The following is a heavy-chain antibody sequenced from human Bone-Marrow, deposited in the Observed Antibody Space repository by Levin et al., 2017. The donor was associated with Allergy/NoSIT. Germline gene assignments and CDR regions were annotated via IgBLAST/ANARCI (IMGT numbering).Heavy chain of an antibody. D-gene: IGHD1-7*01. CDR1: GDSVTRTSSY. V-gene: IGHV4-39*01. J-gene: IGHJ6*02. CDR3: GRLNYTASLNFHGMDV. Sequence: PSETLSLTCSVSGDSVTRTSSYWGWIRQPPGKGLEWIGSIHYSGSTYYNPSLKSRVTVSVDTSTNQFSLRLTSVTAADTAFYYCGRLNYTASLNFHGMDVWGQGTTVTVSS. CDR2: IHYSGST.